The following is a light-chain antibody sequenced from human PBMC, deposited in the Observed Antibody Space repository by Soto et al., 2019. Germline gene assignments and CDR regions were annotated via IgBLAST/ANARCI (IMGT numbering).Light chain of an antibody. CDR1: QTISSW. Sequence: DIRMTQSPSTLSGTEGERVTITCRASQTISSWLAWYQQKPGKAPKLLIYKASTLKSGVPSRFSGSGSGTEFTLTISSLQPDDFAAYYCQHYNSYSWTFGQGTKVDI. J-gene: IGKJ1*01. V-gene: IGKV1-5*03. CDR3: QHYNSYSWT. CDR2: KAS.